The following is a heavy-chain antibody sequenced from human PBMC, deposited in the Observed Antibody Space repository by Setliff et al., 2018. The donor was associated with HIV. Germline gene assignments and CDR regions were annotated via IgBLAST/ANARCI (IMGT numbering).Heavy chain of an antibody. J-gene: IGHJ3*02. Sequence: GASVKVSCKTSGGTFSSYAITWVRQAPGQGLEWMGGIIPIFGRANYAQNFQGRVTITADESTSTAYMELSSLRNEDTAVYYCAIDPGADGFPSGYAFDIWGQGTMVTVSS. V-gene: IGHV1-69*13. CDR3: AIDPGADGFPSGYAFDI. CDR1: GGTFSSYA. D-gene: IGHD5-18*01. CDR2: IIPIFGRA.